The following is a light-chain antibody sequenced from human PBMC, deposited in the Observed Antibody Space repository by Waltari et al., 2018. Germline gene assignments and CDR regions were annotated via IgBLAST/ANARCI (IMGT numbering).Light chain of an antibody. CDR3: QQYYHIART. J-gene: IGKJ1*01. CDR1: QSLLFRSNNKNY. Sequence: DTVMTQSPDSLAVSLGERATINCKSSQSLLFRSNNKNYLAWYQQKPGQPPKLLIHWASTRESGVPDRLSGSGSGTDFTLTISSLQAEDVAVYYCQQYYHIARTFGQGTRVEIK. CDR2: WAS. V-gene: IGKV4-1*01.